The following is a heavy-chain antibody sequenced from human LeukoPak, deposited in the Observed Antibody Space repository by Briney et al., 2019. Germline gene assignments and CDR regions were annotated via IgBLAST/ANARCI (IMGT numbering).Heavy chain of an antibody. V-gene: IGHV3-69-1*01. CDR2: IDSSSTI. Sequence: GGSLRLSCAASGFPFSEYSMNWVRQAPGKGLEWVSYIDSSSTIYYADSVKGRFTISRDNAKNSLYLKLNSLRAEDTAVYYCARGPYDYGEYIDYWGQGTLVTVSS. D-gene: IGHD4-17*01. CDR3: ARGPYDYGEYIDY. CDR1: GFPFSEYS. J-gene: IGHJ4*02.